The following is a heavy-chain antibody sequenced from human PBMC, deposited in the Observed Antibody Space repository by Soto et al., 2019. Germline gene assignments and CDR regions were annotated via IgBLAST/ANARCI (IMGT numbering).Heavy chain of an antibody. D-gene: IGHD6-13*01. CDR1: GYSFTAYY. Sequence: QVQLMQSGAEVKKSGASVKVSCKASGYSFTAYYIHWVRQAPGQGLEWMGWINPDTGGPDYAQKFGDRVTMTRDTSVTTAYLQMTTLQRSDTAVYYCARAVSRDGSSWYRGAYDSWGQGTLVTVSS. V-gene: IGHV1-2*02. CDR3: ARAVSRDGSSWYRGAYDS. CDR2: INPDTGGP. J-gene: IGHJ4*02.